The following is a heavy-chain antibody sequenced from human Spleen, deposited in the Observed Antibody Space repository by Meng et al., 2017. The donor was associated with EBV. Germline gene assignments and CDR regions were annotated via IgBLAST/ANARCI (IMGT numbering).Heavy chain of an antibody. CDR2: TYYRSKWFN. Sequence: HVNLPQAGSGLVKPSQTLSLTCAIPGDRVSSNSAAWIWIRQSPSRGLEWLGRTYYRSKWFNDYALSVKGRITIDPDTSKNQFSLQLNSVTPEDTAVYYCARQYIGSSFDYWGQGTLVTVSS. J-gene: IGHJ4*02. D-gene: IGHD5-12*01. V-gene: IGHV6-1*01. CDR1: GDRVSSNSAA. CDR3: ARQYIGSSFDY.